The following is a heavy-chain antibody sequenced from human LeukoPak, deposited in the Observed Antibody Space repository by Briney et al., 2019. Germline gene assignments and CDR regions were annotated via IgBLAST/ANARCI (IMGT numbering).Heavy chain of an antibody. CDR1: GGSISSSNW. Sequence: SGTLSLTCAVSGGSISSSNWWSWVRQPPGRGLEWIGEIYHSGSTNYNPSLKSRVTISVDKSKNQFSLKLSSVTAADTAVYYCASVAAAGRHGGMDVWGKGTTVTVSS. CDR2: IYHSGST. V-gene: IGHV4-4*02. CDR3: ASVAAAGRHGGMDV. D-gene: IGHD6-13*01. J-gene: IGHJ6*04.